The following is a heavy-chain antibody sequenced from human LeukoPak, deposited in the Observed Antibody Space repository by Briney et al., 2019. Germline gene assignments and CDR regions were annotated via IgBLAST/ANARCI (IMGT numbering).Heavy chain of an antibody. Sequence: SETLSLTCAVYGGSFTGYYWRWIRQPPRKGLEWIGEINHIGSTNYNPSLKSRVTISLDTSTNQFSLKLSSVNAADTAVYYCARGPQLFDWSAINWFDHWGQGTLVTVSS. CDR1: GGSFTGYY. J-gene: IGHJ5*02. CDR2: INHIGST. CDR3: ARGPQLFDWSAINWFDH. D-gene: IGHD3-9*01. V-gene: IGHV4-34*01.